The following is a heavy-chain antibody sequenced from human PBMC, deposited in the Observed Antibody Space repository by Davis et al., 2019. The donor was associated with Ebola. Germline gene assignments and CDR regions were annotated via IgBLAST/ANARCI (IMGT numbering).Heavy chain of an antibody. J-gene: IGHJ4*02. D-gene: IGHD3-10*01. Sequence: PGGSLRLSCAASGFTFSSYGMHWVRQAPGKGLEWVAVISYDGSNKYYADSVKGRFTISRDNAKNSLYLQMNSLRAEDTAVYYCARDQYYYGSGSYYTHFDYWGQGTLVTVSS. CDR1: GFTFSSYG. CDR2: ISYDGSNK. CDR3: ARDQYYYGSGSYYTHFDY. V-gene: IGHV3-30*03.